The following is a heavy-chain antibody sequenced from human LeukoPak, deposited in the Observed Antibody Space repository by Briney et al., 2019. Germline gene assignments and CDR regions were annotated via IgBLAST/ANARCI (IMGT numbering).Heavy chain of an antibody. CDR1: GGSISSRSSY. J-gene: IGHJ2*01. CDR2: IYYSGST. D-gene: IGHD3-10*01. CDR3: TRVVDRFGMNGYLDL. V-gene: IGHV4-39*07. Sequence: SETLSLTCTVSGGSISSRSSYWGWIRQPPGKGLEWIGSIYYSGSTYYNPSLKTRVTISVDTSKNQFSLKLRSLTAADTAVYLCTRVVDRFGMNGYLDLWARGALVTASP.